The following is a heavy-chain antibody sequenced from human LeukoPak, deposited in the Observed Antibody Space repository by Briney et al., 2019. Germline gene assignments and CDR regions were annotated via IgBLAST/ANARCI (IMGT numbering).Heavy chain of an antibody. CDR3: ATVAYCGGDCYSGQYDY. D-gene: IGHD2-21*02. CDR1: GYTFTSYG. V-gene: IGHV1-18*01. J-gene: IGHJ4*02. CDR2: ISAYNGNT. Sequence: ASVKVSCKASGYTFTSYGISWVRQAPGQGLEWMGWISAYNGNTNYAQKLQGRVTMTTDTSTSTAYMELRSLRSDDTAVYYCATVAYCGGDCYSGQYDYWAREPWSPSPQ.